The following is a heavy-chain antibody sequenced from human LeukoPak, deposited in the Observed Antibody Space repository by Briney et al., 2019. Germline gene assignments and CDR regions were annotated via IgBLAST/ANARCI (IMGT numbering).Heavy chain of an antibody. CDR3: ARGHYYDSSGLDY. Sequence: GGSLRLSCAASGFTVSSNYMNWVRQAPGRGLEWVSVIDSGGRTFYAHSVKGRFTISRDNSKNTLYLQMNSLRAEDTAVYYCARGHYYDSSGLDYWGQGTLVTVSS. J-gene: IGHJ4*02. V-gene: IGHV3-66*02. CDR1: GFTVSSNY. CDR2: IDSGGRT. D-gene: IGHD3-22*01.